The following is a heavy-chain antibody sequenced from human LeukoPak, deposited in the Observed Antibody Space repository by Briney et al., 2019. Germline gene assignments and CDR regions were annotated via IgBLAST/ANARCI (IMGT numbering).Heavy chain of an antibody. Sequence: PGGSLRLSCAACGFTFSSYAMHWVRQAPGEGLEWVSAIATAGDTYSPGSVRGQFTIARENAKTSLNLQMNSLRAGDTAVYYCAREDDPDYGGNADAFDIWGQGTMVTVSS. D-gene: IGHD4-23*01. CDR1: GFTFSSYA. CDR3: AREDDPDYGGNADAFDI. CDR2: IATAGDT. V-gene: IGHV3-13*03. J-gene: IGHJ3*02.